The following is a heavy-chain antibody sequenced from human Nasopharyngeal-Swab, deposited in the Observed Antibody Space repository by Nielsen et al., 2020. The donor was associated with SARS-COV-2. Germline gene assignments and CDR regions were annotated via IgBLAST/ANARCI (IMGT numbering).Heavy chain of an antibody. CDR2: LIPVFGTA. D-gene: IGHD5-12*01. J-gene: IGHJ4*02. Sequence: WVRQAPGQGLEWVGGLIPVFGTANYAQKFQGRVTITADESTSTAYMELSSLRSEDTAVYYCARDQRRGYSGYDHTYFDYWGQGTLVTVSS. CDR3: ARDQRRGYSGYDHTYFDY. V-gene: IGHV1-69*01.